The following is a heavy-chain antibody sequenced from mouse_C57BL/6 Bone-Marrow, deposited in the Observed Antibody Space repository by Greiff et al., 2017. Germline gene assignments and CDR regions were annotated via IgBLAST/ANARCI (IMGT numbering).Heavy chain of an antibody. CDR3: TREDYGSSWHWYLDV. V-gene: IGHV5-9-1*02. CDR2: ISSGGDYI. CDR1: GFTFSSYA. Sequence: EVMLVESGEGLVRPGGSLKLSCAASGFTFSSYAMSWVRQTPEQRLEWVAYISSGGDYIYYADTVKGRFTISRDNARNTLYLQMSSLKSEDTAMYYGTREDYGSSWHWYLDVWGTGTTVTVSS. J-gene: IGHJ1*03. D-gene: IGHD1-1*01.